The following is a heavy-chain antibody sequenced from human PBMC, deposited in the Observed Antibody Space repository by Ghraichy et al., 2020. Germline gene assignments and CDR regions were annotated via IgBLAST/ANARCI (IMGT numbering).Heavy chain of an antibody. CDR3: ARGGWGTIFGVVPDYFDY. D-gene: IGHD3-3*01. V-gene: IGHV4-34*01. Sequence: SETPSLTCAVYGGSFSGYYWSWIRQPPGKGLEWIGEINHSGSTNYNPSLKSRVTISVDTSKNQFSLKLSSVTAADTAVYYCARGGWGTIFGVVPDYFDYWGQGTLVTVSS. J-gene: IGHJ4*02. CDR2: INHSGST. CDR1: GGSFSGYY.